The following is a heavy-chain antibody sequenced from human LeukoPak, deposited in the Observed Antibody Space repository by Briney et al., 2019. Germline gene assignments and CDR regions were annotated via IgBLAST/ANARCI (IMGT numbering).Heavy chain of an antibody. D-gene: IGHD3-10*01. CDR3: ARDKASYYYGSGSYRGVWFDP. V-gene: IGHV3-21*01. CDR1: GFIVSSTY. CDR2: ISSSSSYI. Sequence: GGSLRLSCAASGFIVSSTYMNWVRQAPGKGLEWVSSISSSSSYIYYADSVKGRFTISRDNAKNSLYLQMNSLRAEDTAVYYCARDKASYYYGSGSYRGVWFDPWGQGTLVTVSS. J-gene: IGHJ5*02.